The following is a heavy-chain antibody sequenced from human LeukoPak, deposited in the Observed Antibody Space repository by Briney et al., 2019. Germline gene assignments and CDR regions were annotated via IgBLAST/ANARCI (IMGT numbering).Heavy chain of an antibody. D-gene: IGHD3-16*02. J-gene: IGHJ4*02. CDR1: GFTFSSYW. Sequence: GGSLRLSCAASGFTFSSYWMHWVRQAPGKGLVWVSRINSDGSSTSYADSVKGRFTTSRDNAKNTLYLQMNSLRAEDTAVYYCARGSAYYDYVWGSYRFDYWGQGTLVTVSS. CDR3: ARGSAYYDYVWGSYRFDY. V-gene: IGHV3-74*01. CDR2: INSDGSST.